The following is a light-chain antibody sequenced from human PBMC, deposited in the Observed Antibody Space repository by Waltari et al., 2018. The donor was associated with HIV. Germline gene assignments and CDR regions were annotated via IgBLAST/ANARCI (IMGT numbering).Light chain of an antibody. V-gene: IGLV1-40*01. CDR3: QSYDSSLSVWV. CDR2: GNS. CDR1: SSPIGAGYD. J-gene: IGLJ3*02. Sequence: QSVLTQPPSASGAPGQRVTISCTGSSSPIGAGYDVTWYQQLPGTAPKLLIYGNSNRPSGVPDRFSGSKSGTSASLAITGLLAEDEADYYCQSYDSSLSVWVFGGGTKLTVL.